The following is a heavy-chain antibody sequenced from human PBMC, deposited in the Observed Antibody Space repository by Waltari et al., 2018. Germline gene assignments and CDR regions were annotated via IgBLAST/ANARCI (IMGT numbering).Heavy chain of an antibody. D-gene: IGHD1-7*01. V-gene: IGHV3-21*04. Sequence: EVQLVESGGGLVKPGGSLRLSCAASGFTFSSYSMNWVRQAPGKGLEWVSSISSSSSYIYYADSVKGRFTISRDNAKNSLYLQMNSLRAEDTAVYYCARAGSFITGTPGYNWFDPWGQGTLVTVSS. CDR2: ISSSSSYI. CDR3: ARAGSFITGTPGYNWFDP. J-gene: IGHJ5*02. CDR1: GFTFSSYS.